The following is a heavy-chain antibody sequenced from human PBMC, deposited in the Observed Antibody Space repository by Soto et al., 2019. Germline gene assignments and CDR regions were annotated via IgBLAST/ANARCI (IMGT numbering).Heavy chain of an antibody. Sequence: SETLSLTCTVSGGSISSYYWSWIRQPPGKGLEWIGYIYYSGSTNYNPSLKSRVTISVDTSKNQFSLKLSSVTAADTAVYYCARGPPEVAWGLYYYYYMDVWGKGTTVTVSS. D-gene: IGHD3-16*01. CDR1: GGSISSYY. J-gene: IGHJ6*03. CDR2: IYYSGST. CDR3: ARGPPEVAWGLYYYYYMDV. V-gene: IGHV4-59*01.